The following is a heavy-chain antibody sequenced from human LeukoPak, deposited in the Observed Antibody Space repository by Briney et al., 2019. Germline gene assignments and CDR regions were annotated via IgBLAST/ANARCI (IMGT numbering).Heavy chain of an antibody. CDR3: ARDGGSNDAFDI. D-gene: IGHD5-24*01. V-gene: IGHV4-59*02. CDR1: GGSVSNYC. J-gene: IGHJ3*02. CDR2: IYYTGST. Sequence: SETLSLTCTVSGGSVSNYCWSWIRQPPGKGLEWIGYIYYTGSTNYNPSLKSRVTISGDTSKNQFSLKLSSLTAADTAVYYCARDGGSNDAFDIWGQGTMVTVSS.